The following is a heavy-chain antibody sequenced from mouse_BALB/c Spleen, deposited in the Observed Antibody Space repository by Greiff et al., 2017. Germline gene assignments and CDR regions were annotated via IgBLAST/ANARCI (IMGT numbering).Heavy chain of an antibody. J-gene: IGHJ3*01. V-gene: IGHV7-1*02. D-gene: IGHD2-1*01. CDR2: SRNKANDYTT. Sequence: EVKVVESGGGLVQPGGSLRLSCATSGFTFSDFYMEWVRQPPGKRLEWIAASRNKANDYTTEYSASVKGRFIVSRDTSQSILYLQMNALRAEDTAIYYCARDAEGNYGAYWGQGTLVTVSA. CDR3: ARDAEGNYGAY. CDR1: GFTFSDFY.